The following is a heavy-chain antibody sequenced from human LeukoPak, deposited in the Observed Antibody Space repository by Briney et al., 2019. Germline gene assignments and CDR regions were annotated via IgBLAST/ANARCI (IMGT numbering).Heavy chain of an antibody. CDR1: GYTFTGYY. CDR2: INPNSGGT. Sequence: ASVKVSCKASGYTFTGYYMHWVRQAPGQGLDWMGWINPNSGGTNYAQKFQGRVTMTRDTSISTAYMELSRLRSDDTAVYYCARVPRRGGSNWFDPWGQGTLVTVSS. D-gene: IGHD2-15*01. V-gene: IGHV1-2*02. J-gene: IGHJ5*02. CDR3: ARVPRRGGSNWFDP.